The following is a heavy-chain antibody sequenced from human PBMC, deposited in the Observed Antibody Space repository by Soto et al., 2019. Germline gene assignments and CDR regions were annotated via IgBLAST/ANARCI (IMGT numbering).Heavy chain of an antibody. Sequence: PGGSLRLSCAASGFTFSSYSMNWVRQAPGKGLEWVSSISSSSSYIYYADSVKGRFTISRDNAKNSLYLQMNSLRAEDTAVYYCARDAQNSSSSIRRSYYYYGMDVWGQGTTVTVSS. CDR2: ISSSSSYI. J-gene: IGHJ6*02. CDR1: GFTFSSYS. CDR3: ARDAQNSSSSIRRSYYYYGMDV. V-gene: IGHV3-21*01. D-gene: IGHD6-13*01.